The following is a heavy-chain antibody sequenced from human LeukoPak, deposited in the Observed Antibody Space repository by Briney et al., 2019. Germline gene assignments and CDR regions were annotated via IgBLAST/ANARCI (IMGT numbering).Heavy chain of an antibody. CDR2: INHSGST. V-gene: IGHV4-34*01. D-gene: IGHD1-26*01. CDR3: ARVEWELPSPIDY. Sequence: PSETLSLTCAVYGGSFSGYYWSWIRQPPGKGLEWIGEINHSGSTNYNASLKSRVTISVDTSKNQFSLNLSSVTAADTAVYYCARVEWELPSPIDYWGQGTLVTVSS. J-gene: IGHJ4*02. CDR1: GGSFSGYY.